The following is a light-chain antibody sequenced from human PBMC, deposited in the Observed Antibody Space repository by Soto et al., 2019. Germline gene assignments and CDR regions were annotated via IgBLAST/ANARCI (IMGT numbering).Light chain of an antibody. J-gene: IGKJ1*01. CDR1: QSVSSSY. Sequence: EIVLTQSPVTLSLSPGERATLSCRASQSVSSSYLACYQQKHRQAPRILIYGASSRATGIPARFIGSGSGTDFILPISRLEPEDFAVDYCQQYGSSPRTFGQGTKVDIK. CDR3: QQYGSSPRT. CDR2: GAS. V-gene: IGKV3-20*01.